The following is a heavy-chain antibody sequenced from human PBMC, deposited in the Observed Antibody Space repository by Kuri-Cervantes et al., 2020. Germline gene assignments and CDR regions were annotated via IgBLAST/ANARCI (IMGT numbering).Heavy chain of an antibody. Sequence: SVKASCKASGYTFIGYYMQWVRQDPGQEREWVGWINPNSGGTNYDQKSQGRLTITREKSISTAYLELSRLMTDDTAVYYCSGVAAGASGNANWYFDFWGRGTLVTVSS. J-gene: IGHJ2*01. CDR1: GYTFIGYY. CDR2: INPNSGGT. CDR3: SGVAAGASGNANWYFDF. V-gene: IGHV1-2*02. D-gene: IGHD1-26*01.